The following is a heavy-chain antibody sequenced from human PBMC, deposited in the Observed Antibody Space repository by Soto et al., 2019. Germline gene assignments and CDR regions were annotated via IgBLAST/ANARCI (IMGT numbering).Heavy chain of an antibody. CDR2: ISAYKGNA. CDR1: GYTFTNYG. J-gene: IGHJ5*02. Sequence: VASVKVSCKASGYTFTNYGFTWVRQAPGQGLEWMGWISAYKGNANYGQKFQGRVTMTTDKATSTAHMELRRLRYDDTAIYYCARGSRFDRFDPWGQGXPVTVSS. CDR3: ARGSRFDRFDP. V-gene: IGHV1-18*04. D-gene: IGHD3-3*01.